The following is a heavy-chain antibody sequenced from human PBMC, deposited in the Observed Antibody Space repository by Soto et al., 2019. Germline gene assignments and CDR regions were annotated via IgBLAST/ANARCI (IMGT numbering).Heavy chain of an antibody. V-gene: IGHV5-51*01. CDR3: ARHQSMVVAATRPGAFDI. CDR1: GYSFTSYW. J-gene: IGHJ3*02. D-gene: IGHD2-15*01. Sequence: GESLKISCKGSGYSFTSYWIGWVRQMPGKSLEWMGIIYPGDSDTRYSPSFQGQVTISADKSISTAYLQWSSLKASDTAMYYCARHQSMVVAATRPGAFDIWGQGTMVTVSS. CDR2: IYPGDSDT.